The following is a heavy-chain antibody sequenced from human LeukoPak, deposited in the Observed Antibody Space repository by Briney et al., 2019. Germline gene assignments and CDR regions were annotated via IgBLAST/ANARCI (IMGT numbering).Heavy chain of an antibody. D-gene: IGHD1-26*01. J-gene: IGHJ4*02. V-gene: IGHV1-69*01. CDR2: IIPIFGTA. CDR1: GYTFTSYY. CDR3: ARAPVGESGSYYTPFDY. Sequence: ASVKVSCKASGYTFTSYYMHWVRQAPGQGLEWMGGIIPIFGTANYAQKFQGRVTITADESTSTAYMELSSLRSEDTAVYYCARAPVGESGSYYTPFDYWGQGTLVTVSS.